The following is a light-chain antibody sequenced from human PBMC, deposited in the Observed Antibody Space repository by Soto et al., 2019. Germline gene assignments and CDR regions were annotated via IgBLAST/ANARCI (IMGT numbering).Light chain of an antibody. Sequence: DIQMTQSPSTLSASVGDRVTITCRASQTISSWLAWYQQKPGKAPKLLIYKASNLESGVPSRFSGSGSGTEFTLTISSLQPDDFATYYCQQYSSSSQAFGQGTKVEIK. CDR2: KAS. V-gene: IGKV1-5*03. J-gene: IGKJ1*01. CDR1: QTISSW. CDR3: QQYSSSSQA.